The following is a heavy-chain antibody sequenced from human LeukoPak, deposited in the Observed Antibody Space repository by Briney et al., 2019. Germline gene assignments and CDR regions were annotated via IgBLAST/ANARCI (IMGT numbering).Heavy chain of an antibody. CDR1: GGSLSGYY. J-gene: IGHJ4*02. Sequence: SETLFLTCAVYGGSLSGYYWSWIRQPPGKGLEWIGEINHSGSTNYNPSLKSRVTISVDTSKNQFSLKLSSVTAADTAVYYCARGPGGRRYYYSWYFDYWGQGTLVTVSS. CDR2: INHSGST. V-gene: IGHV4-34*01. D-gene: IGHD3-22*01. CDR3: ARGPGGRRYYYSWYFDY.